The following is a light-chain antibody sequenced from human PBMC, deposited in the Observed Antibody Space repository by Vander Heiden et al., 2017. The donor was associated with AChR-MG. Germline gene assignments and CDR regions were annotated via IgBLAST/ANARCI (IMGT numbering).Light chain of an antibody. CDR2: STS. CDR3: LLYHRGAQV. J-gene: IGLJ3*02. Sequence: QTVVTPAPSLTVSSGGTVPLTCASSTGAVPSSNYANGCQQKPGQDPRELIYSTSNKHSWTPARFSGSLLGGKAALTLSGVQTEDEAEYYCLLYHRGAQVFGGGTTLTVL. CDR1: TGAVPSSNY. V-gene: IGLV7-43*01.